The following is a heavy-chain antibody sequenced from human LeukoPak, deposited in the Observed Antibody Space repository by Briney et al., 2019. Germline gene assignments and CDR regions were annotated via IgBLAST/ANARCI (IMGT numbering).Heavy chain of an antibody. CDR3: ARAYYYDSSGPRGGAFDI. CDR1: GGTFSSYA. J-gene: IGHJ3*02. CDR2: IIPIFGTA. Sequence: ASVKVSCKASGGTFSSYAISWVRQAPGQGLEWMGGIIPIFGTANYAQKFQGRVTITTDESTSTAYMELSSLRSEDTAVYYCARAYYYDSSGPRGGAFDIWGQGTMVTVSS. V-gene: IGHV1-69*05. D-gene: IGHD3-22*01.